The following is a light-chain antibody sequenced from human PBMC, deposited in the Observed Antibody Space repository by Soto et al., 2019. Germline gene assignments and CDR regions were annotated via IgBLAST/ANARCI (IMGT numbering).Light chain of an antibody. V-gene: IGKV3-15*01. J-gene: IGKJ1*01. CDR3: QQFNNWPRT. CDR1: QSVSSK. Sequence: EIVLTQSPGTLSLSPGERATLSFMASQSVSSKLAWYQQKPGQAPRLLIYDASTRATGIPARFSGSGSGTEFTLTISSLQSEDFAVYYCQQFNNWPRTFGQGTKVDIK. CDR2: DAS.